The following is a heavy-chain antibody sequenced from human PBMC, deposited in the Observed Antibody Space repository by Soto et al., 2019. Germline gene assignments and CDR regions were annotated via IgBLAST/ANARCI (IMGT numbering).Heavy chain of an antibody. V-gene: IGHV3-21*01. CDR2: ISSTSTYI. D-gene: IGHD2-2*01. CDR1: GFTFSGYT. CDR3: ARGGAAISGTPEWFDP. J-gene: IGHJ5*02. Sequence: EVQLIESGGALVKPGGSLRLSCAASGFTFSGYTMNWVRQAPGKGLEWVSSISSTSTYISYADSVKGRFTISRDNANNSLSLQMNSLRAEDTAVYYCARGGAAISGTPEWFDPWGQGTLVTVSS.